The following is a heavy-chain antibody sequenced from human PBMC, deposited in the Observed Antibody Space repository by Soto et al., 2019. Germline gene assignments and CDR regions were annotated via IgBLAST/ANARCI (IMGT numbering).Heavy chain of an antibody. CDR1: GGSISSSNYY. D-gene: IGHD1-26*01. CDR2: IYHSGST. CDR3: ARRTIATYLDY. Sequence: SETLSLTCTVSGGSISSSNYYWGWIRQPPGKGLEWIGNIYHSGSTFYNPSLKSRVTISVDTSKNQFSLKLSSVTAADTAVYYCARRTIATYLDYWGQGTLVTVSS. J-gene: IGHJ4*02. V-gene: IGHV4-39*01.